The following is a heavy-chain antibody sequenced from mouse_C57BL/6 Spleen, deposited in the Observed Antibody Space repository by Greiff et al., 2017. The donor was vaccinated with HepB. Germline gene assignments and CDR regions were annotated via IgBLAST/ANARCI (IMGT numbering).Heavy chain of an antibody. V-gene: IGHV6-3*01. CDR3: TGDGNYDAMDY. J-gene: IGHJ4*01. CDR1: GFTFSNYW. Sequence: EVKVEESGGGLVQPGGSMKLSCVASGFTFSNYWMNWVRQSPEKGLEWVAQIRLKSDNYATHYAESVKGRFTISRDDSKSSVYLQMNNLRAEDTGIYYCTGDGNYDAMDYWGQGTSVTVSS. D-gene: IGHD1-1*01. CDR2: IRLKSDNYAT.